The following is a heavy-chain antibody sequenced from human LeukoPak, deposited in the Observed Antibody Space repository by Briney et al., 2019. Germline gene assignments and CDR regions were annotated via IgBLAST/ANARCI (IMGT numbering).Heavy chain of an antibody. CDR3: ATTLATVVTPAYY. Sequence: WASVKVSCKVSGYTLTELSMHWVRQAPGKGLEWMGGLDPEDGERIYEQKFQGRLIMTEDTSTDRAYMEKRSLRSEDTAVYYCATTLATVVTPAYYWGQGTVVIVSA. CDR2: LDPEDGER. CDR1: GYTLTELS. J-gene: IGHJ4*02. D-gene: IGHD4-23*01. V-gene: IGHV1-24*01.